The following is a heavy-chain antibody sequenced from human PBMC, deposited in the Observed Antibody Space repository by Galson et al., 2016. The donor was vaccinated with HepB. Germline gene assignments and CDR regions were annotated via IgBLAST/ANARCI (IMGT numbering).Heavy chain of an antibody. CDR1: GGSINSSNW. CDR3: ARVRNYSHFDY. D-gene: IGHD4-11*01. J-gene: IGHJ4*02. V-gene: IGHV4-4*02. CDR2: IYHGGST. Sequence: ETLSLTCAVFGGSINSSNWWSWVRQPPGKGLEWIGEIYHGGSTNYIPSLKSRVNISVDESKNHFALKLTSVTAADTAVYYCARVRNYSHFDYWGQGTLGTVSS.